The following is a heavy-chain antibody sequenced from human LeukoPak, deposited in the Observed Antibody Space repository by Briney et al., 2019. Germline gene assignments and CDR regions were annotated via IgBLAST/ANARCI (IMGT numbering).Heavy chain of an antibody. CDR2: MNPNSGNT. Sequence: ASVTVSCKASGYTFTSYDINWVRQATGQGLEWMGWMNPNSGNTGYAQKFQGRVTITRNTSISTAYMELSSLRSEDTAVYYCARSMRYYDFWSGTPQDYYYYYMGVWGKGTTVTVSS. CDR3: ARSMRYYDFWSGTPQDYYYYYMGV. D-gene: IGHD3-3*01. J-gene: IGHJ6*03. CDR1: GYTFTSYD. V-gene: IGHV1-8*03.